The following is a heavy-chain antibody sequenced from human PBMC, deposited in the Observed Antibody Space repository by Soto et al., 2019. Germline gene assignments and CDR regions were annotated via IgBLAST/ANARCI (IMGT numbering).Heavy chain of an antibody. CDR2: IKQDGSEK. J-gene: IGHJ4*02. Sequence: GGSLRLSCAASGFTFSSYWMSWVRQAPGKGLEWVANIKQDGSEKYYVDSVKGRFTISRDNAKNSLYLQMNSLRAEDTAVYYCARLDDFWSGPIDYWGQGTLVTVSS. CDR1: GFTFSSYW. D-gene: IGHD3-3*01. CDR3: ARLDDFWSGPIDY. V-gene: IGHV3-7*01.